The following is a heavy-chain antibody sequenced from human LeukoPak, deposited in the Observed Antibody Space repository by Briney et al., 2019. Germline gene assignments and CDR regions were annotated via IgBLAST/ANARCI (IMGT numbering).Heavy chain of an antibody. D-gene: IGHD2-2*01. CDR2: ISGSGGST. V-gene: IGHV3-23*01. J-gene: IGHJ3*02. CDR3: ARLLGYCSSTSCYAHAFDI. CDR1: GFTFSSYA. Sequence: PGGSLTRSCAASGFTFSSYAMSWLRHAPGKGLEWFSDISGSGGSTYYADSVKGRFTISRDNSKNTLDLQMNSLRAEDTAVYYCARLLGYCSSTSCYAHAFDIWGQGTMVTVSS.